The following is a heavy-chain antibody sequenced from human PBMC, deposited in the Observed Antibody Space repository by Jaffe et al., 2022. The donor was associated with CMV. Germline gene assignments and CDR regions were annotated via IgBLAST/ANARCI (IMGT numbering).Heavy chain of an antibody. Sequence: QVQLVESGGGVVQPGRSLRLSCAGSGFPFNSYGMHWVRQAPGKGLEWVAMIWYDGSNKYYADSVKGRFTISRDDSKNTLYLQMNTLRVEDTAVYYCARGSYGPTYFDYWGQGIQVTVSS. V-gene: IGHV3-33*01. J-gene: IGHJ4*02. CDR1: GFPFNSYG. CDR3: ARGSYGPTYFDY. D-gene: IGHD4-17*01. CDR2: IWYDGSNK.